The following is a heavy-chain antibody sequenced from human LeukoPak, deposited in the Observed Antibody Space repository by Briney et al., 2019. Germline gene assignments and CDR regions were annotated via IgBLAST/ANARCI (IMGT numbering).Heavy chain of an antibody. CDR1: GGSISSYH. V-gene: IGHV4-59*08. CDR2: FYESGGA. D-gene: IGHD2-21*01. J-gene: IGHJ4*02. Sequence: SETLSLTCTVSGGSISSYHWSWIRQPPGKGLEWIGDFYESGGANYNPSLKSRVTISFDMFKNQFSLKLTSVTAADTAVYYCARHQLYNDSPLVDWGQGTLVTVS. CDR3: ARHQLYNDSPLVD.